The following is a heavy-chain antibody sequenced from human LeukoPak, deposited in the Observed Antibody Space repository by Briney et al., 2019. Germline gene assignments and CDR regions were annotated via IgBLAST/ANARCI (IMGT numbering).Heavy chain of an antibody. Sequence: ASVKLSCKASGYTFTSYDINWVRQAPGQGLEWMGWINPNSGGTNYAQKFQGRVTMTRDTSISTAYMELSRLRSDDTAVYYCASYCSSTSCSLGALDIWGQGTMVTVSS. D-gene: IGHD2-2*01. V-gene: IGHV1-2*02. CDR1: GYTFTSYD. J-gene: IGHJ3*02. CDR3: ASYCSSTSCSLGALDI. CDR2: INPNSGGT.